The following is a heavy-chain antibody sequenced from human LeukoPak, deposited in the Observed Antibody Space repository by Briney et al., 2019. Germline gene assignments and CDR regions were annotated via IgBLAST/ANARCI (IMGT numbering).Heavy chain of an antibody. CDR2: ISSGGSTM. CDR3: ARDRTLGY. CDR1: GFTFSSYE. V-gene: IGHV3-48*03. Sequence: SGGSLRLSCAASGFTFSSYEMNWVRQAPGKGLEWVSYISSGGSTMYYADSVKGRFTISRDNAKNSLYLQMNSLRAEDTAVYYCARDRTLGYWGQGTLVAVSS. J-gene: IGHJ4*02.